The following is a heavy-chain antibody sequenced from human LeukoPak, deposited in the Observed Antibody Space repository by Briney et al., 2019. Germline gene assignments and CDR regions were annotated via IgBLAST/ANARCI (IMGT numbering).Heavy chain of an antibody. V-gene: IGHV3-74*01. Sequence: PGGSLRLSCAASGFTFSSYWMHWVRQAPGKGLVWVSRIKSDGSTTTYADSVKGRFTIFRDNAKNTLYLQMNSLRAEDTAVYYCARVVDTHFDYWGQGTLVTVSS. CDR3: ARVVDTHFDY. J-gene: IGHJ4*02. CDR1: GFTFSSYW. CDR2: IKSDGSTT. D-gene: IGHD5-18*01.